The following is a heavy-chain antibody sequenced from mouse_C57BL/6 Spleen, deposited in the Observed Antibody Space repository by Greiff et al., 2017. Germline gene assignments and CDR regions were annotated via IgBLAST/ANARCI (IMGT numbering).Heavy chain of an antibody. CDR1: GFTFSDYY. V-gene: IGHV5-12*01. Sequence: EVKLMESGGGLVQPGGSLKLSCAASGFTFSDYYMYWVRQTPEKRLEWVAYISNGGGSTYYPDTVKGRFTISRDNAKNTLYLQMSRLKSEDTAMYYCARRLWSNYDWYFDVWGTGTTVTVSS. CDR3: ARRLWSNYDWYFDV. CDR2: ISNGGGST. D-gene: IGHD2-5*01. J-gene: IGHJ1*03.